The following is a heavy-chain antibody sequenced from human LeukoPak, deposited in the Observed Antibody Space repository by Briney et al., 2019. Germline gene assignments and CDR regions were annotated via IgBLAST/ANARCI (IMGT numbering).Heavy chain of an antibody. Sequence: GGSLRLSCAASGFTVSSKYMSWVRQAPGKGLEWVSVIYSGGSTYYADSVKGRFTISRDNSKNTLYPQMNSLRAEDTAVYYCARGYSSSSPPDYWGQGTLVTVSS. CDR3: ARGYSSSSPPDY. J-gene: IGHJ4*02. CDR2: IYSGGST. D-gene: IGHD6-6*01. V-gene: IGHV3-66*01. CDR1: GFTVSSKY.